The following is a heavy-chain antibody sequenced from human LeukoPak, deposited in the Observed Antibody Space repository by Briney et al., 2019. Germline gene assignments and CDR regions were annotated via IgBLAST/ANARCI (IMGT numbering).Heavy chain of an antibody. Sequence: GGSLRLSCAASRFTFSDYYMSWIRQAPGKGLEWVSYISSSGSSISYADSVKGRFTISRDNAKNSLYLQMNSLRAEDTAVYYCARWAGAILTDYWGQGTLVTVSS. D-gene: IGHD1-26*01. V-gene: IGHV3-11*04. CDR3: ARWAGAILTDY. CDR2: ISSSGSSI. J-gene: IGHJ4*02. CDR1: RFTFSDYY.